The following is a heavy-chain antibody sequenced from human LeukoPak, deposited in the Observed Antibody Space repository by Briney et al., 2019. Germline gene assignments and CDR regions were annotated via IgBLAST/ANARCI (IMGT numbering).Heavy chain of an antibody. J-gene: IGHJ6*03. CDR1: GFTFSSYW. Sequence: GGSLRLSCAASGFTFSSYWMHWVRQAPGKGLVWVSRINSDGSSTSYADSVKGRFAISKDNAKNTLYLQMNSLRAEDTAVYYCARDPPTTAPPMDVWGKGTTVTVSS. CDR3: ARDPPTTAPPMDV. CDR2: INSDGSST. D-gene: IGHD4-11*01. V-gene: IGHV3-74*01.